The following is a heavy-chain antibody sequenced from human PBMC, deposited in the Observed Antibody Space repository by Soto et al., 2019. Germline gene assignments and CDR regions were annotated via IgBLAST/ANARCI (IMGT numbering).Heavy chain of an antibody. Sequence: SETLSLTCTVSGGSISSYYWSWIRQPPGKGLEWIGYIYYSGSTNYNPSLKSRVTISVDTSKNQFSLKLSSVTAADTAVYYCASITMVRGVTSYYYMDVWGKGTTVTVSS. CDR3: ASITMVRGVTSYYYMDV. V-gene: IGHV4-59*01. D-gene: IGHD3-10*01. J-gene: IGHJ6*03. CDR1: GGSISSYY. CDR2: IYYSGST.